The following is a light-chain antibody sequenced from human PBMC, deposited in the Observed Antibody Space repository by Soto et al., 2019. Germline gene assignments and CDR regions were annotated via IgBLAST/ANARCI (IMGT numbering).Light chain of an antibody. CDR1: ESVNTS. V-gene: IGKV3-15*01. CDR3: QQYNDWWT. Sequence: EIVMTQSPATLSVSPGERATLSCRASESVNTSLAWYQQKPGRAPRLLINGASTRATGIPARFSGSGSATEFTLTISSVQSEDSAVYYCQQYNDWWTFGQGTKVDIK. CDR2: GAS. J-gene: IGKJ1*01.